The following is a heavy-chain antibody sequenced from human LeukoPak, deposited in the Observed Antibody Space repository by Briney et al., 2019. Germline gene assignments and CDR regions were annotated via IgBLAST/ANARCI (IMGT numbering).Heavy chain of an antibody. J-gene: IGHJ4*02. Sequence: GGSLRLSCAASGFTFSGYWMSWVRQTPEKGLEWVANTKQDGSEKYYVDSLKDRFTISRDNAKSSLYLQMNSLRADDTAIYYCARDKIVGPTTLDYWGQGTLVTVSS. CDR3: ARDKIVGPTTLDY. CDR1: GFTFSGYW. V-gene: IGHV3-7*01. D-gene: IGHD1-26*01. CDR2: TKQDGSEK.